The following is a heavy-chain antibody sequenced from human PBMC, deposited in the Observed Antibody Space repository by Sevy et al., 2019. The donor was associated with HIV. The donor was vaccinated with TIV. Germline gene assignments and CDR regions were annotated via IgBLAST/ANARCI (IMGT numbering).Heavy chain of an antibody. CDR2: IKEDGSQK. CDR3: ARDPDILSGYPSHYFDY. J-gene: IGHJ4*02. CDR1: GFSFSKYW. Sequence: GGSLRLSCAASGFSFSKYWMSWVRQAPGKGLEWVANIKEDGSQKNYLESVKGRFTISRDNAKNLLYLQMNNLRADDTAVYYCARDPDILSGYPSHYFDYWGQVTLVTVSS. D-gene: IGHD3-9*01. V-gene: IGHV3-7*01.